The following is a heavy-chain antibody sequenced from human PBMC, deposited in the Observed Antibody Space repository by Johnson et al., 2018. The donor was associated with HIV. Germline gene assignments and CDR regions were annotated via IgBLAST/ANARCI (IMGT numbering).Heavy chain of an antibody. V-gene: IGHV3-66*02. J-gene: IGHJ3*02. CDR1: GFTVSSNY. Sequence: VQLVESGGGLVQPGGSLRLSCAVSGFTVSSNYMNWVRQAPGNGLEWVSVIYSGGSTYYADSVKGRFTISRYNSKNTLYLQMNSLRAEDTAVYYCARDLAGTERGNAFDIWGQGTMVTVSS. D-gene: IGHD1-1*01. CDR3: ARDLAGTERGNAFDI. CDR2: IYSGGST.